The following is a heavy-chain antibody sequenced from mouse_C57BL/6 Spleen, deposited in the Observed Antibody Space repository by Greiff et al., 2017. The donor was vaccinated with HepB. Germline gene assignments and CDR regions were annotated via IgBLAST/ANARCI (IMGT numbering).Heavy chain of an antibody. Sequence: VQLQQPGAELVKPGASVKLSCKASGYTFTSYWKHWVKQRPGQGIEWIGMIHPNSGSTNYNEKIKSKATLTVDKSSITAYMQLSSLTSEDSAVYYCARDYDWFAYWGQGTLVTVSA. CDR2: IHPNSGST. D-gene: IGHD2-4*01. CDR3: ARDYDWFAY. J-gene: IGHJ3*01. V-gene: IGHV1-64*01. CDR1: GYTFTSYW.